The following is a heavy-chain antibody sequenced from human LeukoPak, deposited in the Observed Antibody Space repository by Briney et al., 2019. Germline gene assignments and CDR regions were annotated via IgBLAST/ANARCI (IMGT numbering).Heavy chain of an antibody. Sequence: ASVKVSCKASGYTFTSYGISGVRQAPGQGLEWMGWISAYNGKTNYAQKLQGRVTMTTDTSTSTAYMELRSLRSDDTAVYYCARVSSKWELPPDYYYYYYMDVWGKGTTVTVSS. D-gene: IGHD1-26*01. CDR1: GYTFTSYG. CDR3: ARVSSKWELPPDYYYYYYMDV. J-gene: IGHJ6*03. CDR2: ISAYNGKT. V-gene: IGHV1-18*01.